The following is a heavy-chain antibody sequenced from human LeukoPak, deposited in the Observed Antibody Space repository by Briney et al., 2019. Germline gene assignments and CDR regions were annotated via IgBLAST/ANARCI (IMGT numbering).Heavy chain of an antibody. V-gene: IGHV4-59*08. D-gene: IGHD3-22*01. J-gene: IGHJ5*02. CDR1: GVSVCAFH. CDR2: LYSYMTT. CDR3: MGHKTSSTPFGPPRGGYYFDP. Sequence: SETLSLTSTVSGVSVCAFHWSWIEQTPGQTLEGRGDLYSYMTTNYNPSLRSRASISVDSPKNPLSMIPTSVTAAAPAVYHCMGHKTSSTPFGPPRGGYYFDPWGQGSLGTVSS.